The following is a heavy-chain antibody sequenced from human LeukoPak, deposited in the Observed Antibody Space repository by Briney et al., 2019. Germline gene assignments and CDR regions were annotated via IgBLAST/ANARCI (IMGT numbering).Heavy chain of an antibody. J-gene: IGHJ6*03. CDR3: ARERYYDSSGRATTSYYMDV. CDR1: GGSISSGSYY. Sequence: PSQTLSLTCTVSGGSISSGSYYWSWIRQPAGKGLEWIGRIYSSGSTNYNPSLKSRVTISGDTSKNQISLKLSSVTAADTAVYYCARERYYDSSGRATTSYYMDVWGKGTTVTISS. V-gene: IGHV4-61*02. CDR2: IYSSGST. D-gene: IGHD3-22*01.